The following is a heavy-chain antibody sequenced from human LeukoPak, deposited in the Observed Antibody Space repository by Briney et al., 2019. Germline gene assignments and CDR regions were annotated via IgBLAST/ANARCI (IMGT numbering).Heavy chain of an antibody. CDR1: GGSISNYY. V-gene: IGHV4-59*01. Sequence: ASETLSLTCTVSGGSISNYYWSWIRQPPGKGLEWIGHIYYSGSTNYNPSLKSRVTISIDTSKNQFSLKLTSVTAADTAVYYCARSREYNFSPRYYFDHWGPGTLVTVSS. D-gene: IGHD5-24*01. CDR3: ARSREYNFSPRYYFDH. CDR2: IYYSGST. J-gene: IGHJ4*02.